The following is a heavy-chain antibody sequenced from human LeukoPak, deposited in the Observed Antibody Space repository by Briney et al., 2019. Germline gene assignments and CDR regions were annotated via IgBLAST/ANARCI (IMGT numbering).Heavy chain of an antibody. CDR2: IIPILGIA. CDR1: GGTFSSYA. CDR3: ARPGMAAAGSFDY. D-gene: IGHD6-13*01. V-gene: IGHV1-69*04. J-gene: IGHJ4*02. Sequence: SVKVSCKASGGTFSSYAVSWVRQAPGQGLEWMGRIIPILGIANYAQKFQGRVTITADKSTSTAYMELSSLRSEDTAVYYCARPGMAAAGSFDYWGQGTLVTVSS.